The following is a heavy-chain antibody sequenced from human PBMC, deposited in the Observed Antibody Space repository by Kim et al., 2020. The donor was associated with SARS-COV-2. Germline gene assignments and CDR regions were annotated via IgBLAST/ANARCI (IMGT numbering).Heavy chain of an antibody. Sequence: ASVKVSCKASGYTFTSYYMHWVRQAPGQGLEWMGIINPSGGSTSYAQKFQGRVTMTRDTSTSTVYMELSSLRSEDTAVYYCARGRYYYDSSGYRQTVYGMDVWGQGTTVTVSS. CDR1: GYTFTSYY. CDR3: ARGRYYYDSSGYRQTVYGMDV. J-gene: IGHJ6*02. D-gene: IGHD3-22*01. CDR2: INPSGGST. V-gene: IGHV1-46*01.